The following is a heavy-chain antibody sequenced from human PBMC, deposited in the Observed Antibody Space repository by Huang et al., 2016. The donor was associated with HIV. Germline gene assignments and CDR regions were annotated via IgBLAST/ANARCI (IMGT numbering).Heavy chain of an antibody. V-gene: IGHV1-18*01. Sequence: QIQLMQSGPELKQPGAPVKVSCTASGYTFTRYGITWVSQAPGQGSVWLDELVSGRRARSRGPVVMVLIISTSRDTENTQKVQGRVTLTTDTSTNRAYMELRSLGSDDTAKYYCARNPKYHRIGYYRQRRGIDIWGQGTMVIVSS. CDR3: ARNPKYHRIGYYRQRRGIDI. CDR1: GYTFTRYG. CDR2: IISTSRDT. J-gene: IGHJ3*02. D-gene: IGHD3-22*01.